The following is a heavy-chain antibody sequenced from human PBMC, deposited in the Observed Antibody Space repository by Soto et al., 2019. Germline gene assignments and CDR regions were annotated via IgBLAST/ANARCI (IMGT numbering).Heavy chain of an antibody. CDR3: ARGITGTTDYFDY. Sequence: PSETLSLTCTVSGGSVSSGIYYWSWIRQPPGKGLEWIGYIYYSGSTNYNPSLKSRVTISVDTSKNQFSLKLSSVTAADTAVYYCARGITGTTDYFDYWGQGTLVTVSS. J-gene: IGHJ4*02. D-gene: IGHD1-20*01. V-gene: IGHV4-61*01. CDR2: IYYSGST. CDR1: GGSVSSGIYY.